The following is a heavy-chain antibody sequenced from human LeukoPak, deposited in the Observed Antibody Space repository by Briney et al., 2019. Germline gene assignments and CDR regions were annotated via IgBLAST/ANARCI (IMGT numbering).Heavy chain of an antibody. J-gene: IGHJ6*03. Sequence: HEASVKVSCKASGYTFTSYGISWVRQAPGQGLEWMGWISAYNGNTNYAQKFQGRVTMATDTSTSTAYMELRSLRSDDTAMYYCASSKWSAGGDYYHYMDVWGKGTTVTVSS. CDR1: GYTFTSYG. CDR3: ASSKWSAGGDYYHYMDV. CDR2: ISAYNGNT. V-gene: IGHV1-18*01. D-gene: IGHD6-13*01.